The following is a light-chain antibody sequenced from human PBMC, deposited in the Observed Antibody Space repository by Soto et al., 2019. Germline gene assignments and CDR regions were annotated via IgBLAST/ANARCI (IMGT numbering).Light chain of an antibody. J-gene: IGKJ2*01. V-gene: IGKV1-12*01. CDR2: AAS. Sequence: DIQMTQSPSSVSASVGDRVTITCRASQGIGMYLAWYQQKPGKAPKLLIYAASTLQSGVPSRFRGSGSGTDFALTISSLQPEDFATYFCQQANSLPYTFGQGTKVDIK. CDR1: QGIGMY. CDR3: QQANSLPYT.